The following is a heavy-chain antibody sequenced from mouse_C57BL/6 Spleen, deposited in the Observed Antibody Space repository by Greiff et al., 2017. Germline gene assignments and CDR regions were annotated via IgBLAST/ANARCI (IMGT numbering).Heavy chain of an antibody. J-gene: IGHJ2*01. D-gene: IGHD1-2*01. CDR2: IYPGSGST. V-gene: IGHV1-55*01. Sequence: VQLQQPGAELVKPGASVKMSCKASGYTFTSYWITWVKQRPGQGLEWIGDIYPGSGSTNYNERFKSKATLTVDTSSSTAYMQRSSLTSEDSAVYYCARRPITTAFDYWGQGTTLTVSS. CDR3: ARRPITTAFDY. CDR1: GYTFTSYW.